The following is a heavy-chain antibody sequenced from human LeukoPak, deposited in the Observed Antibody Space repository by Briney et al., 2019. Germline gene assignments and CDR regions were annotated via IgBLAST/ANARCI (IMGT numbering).Heavy chain of an antibody. J-gene: IGHJ4*02. CDR2: ISDSGGST. Sequence: PGGSLRLSCAASGFTFSSYAMSWVRQAPGKGLEWVSVISDSGGSTCYADFVKGRFTISRDNSKNTLYLQMNSLRAEDTAIYYCATDFSSSSPTGFDYWGQGTLVTVSS. CDR3: ATDFSSSSPTGFDY. D-gene: IGHD6-13*01. CDR1: GFTFSSYA. V-gene: IGHV3-23*01.